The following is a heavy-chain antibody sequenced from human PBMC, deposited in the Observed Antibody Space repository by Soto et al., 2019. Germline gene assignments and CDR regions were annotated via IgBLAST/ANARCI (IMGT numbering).Heavy chain of an antibody. D-gene: IGHD6-6*01. CDR3: TTDPPEYPYYGRDV. V-gene: IGHV3-15*07. CDR1: NFTFNTAW. J-gene: IGHJ6*02. CDR2: SKGKNNGATI. Sequence: EAQLVESGGGLVKPGGSLRLSCVASNFTFNTAWMTWVRQAPGKGLEWVGRSKGKNNGATIDYAAPVQGRFTISRDDSKNTLYLQMDSLKTEDTGIYYCTTDPPEYPYYGRDVWGQGTSVTVSS.